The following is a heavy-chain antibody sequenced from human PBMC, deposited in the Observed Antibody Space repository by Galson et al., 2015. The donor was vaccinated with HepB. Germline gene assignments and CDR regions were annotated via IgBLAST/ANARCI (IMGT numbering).Heavy chain of an antibody. D-gene: IGHD1-14*01. V-gene: IGHV3-30*04. CDR2: ISYDGSNK. CDR3: ARVDYNGAWPYFFDS. J-gene: IGHJ4*02. Sequence: SLRLSCAASGFTFSSYAMHWVRQAPGKGLEWVAVISYDGSNKNYVDSVKGRFTISRDNSKNTLYLQMNSLRPEDTAVYYCARVDYNGAWPYFFDSWGQGTLVTVSS. CDR1: GFTFSSYA.